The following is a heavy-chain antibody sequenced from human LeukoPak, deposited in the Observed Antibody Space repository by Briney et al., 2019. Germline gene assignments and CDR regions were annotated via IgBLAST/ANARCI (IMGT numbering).Heavy chain of an antibody. D-gene: IGHD5-12*01. J-gene: IGHJ4*02. V-gene: IGHV4-30-4*01. CDR3: ASGMVATQSRDY. Sequence: SETLSLTCTVSGGSISSGDYSWSWIRQPPGKGLEWIVYIYYSGSTYYNPSLKSRVTISVDTSKNQFSLKLSSVTAANTAVYYCASGMVATQSRDYWGQGTLVTVSS. CDR2: IYYSGST. CDR1: GGSISSGDYS.